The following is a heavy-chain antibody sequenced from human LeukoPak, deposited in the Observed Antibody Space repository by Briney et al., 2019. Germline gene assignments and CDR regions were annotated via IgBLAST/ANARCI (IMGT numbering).Heavy chain of an antibody. V-gene: IGHV4-38-2*02. CDR3: AREEGLLYVY. CDR1: GYSITSAYY. Sequence: SETLSVTCTVSGYSITSAYYWGWIRQPPGKGLEWIGSFFLKGSTYYNPSLKSRVTISVDTSKNQFSLKLSSVTAADTAVYYCAREEGLLYVYWGQGTLVTVSS. D-gene: IGHD2-21*02. CDR2: FFLKGST. J-gene: IGHJ4*02.